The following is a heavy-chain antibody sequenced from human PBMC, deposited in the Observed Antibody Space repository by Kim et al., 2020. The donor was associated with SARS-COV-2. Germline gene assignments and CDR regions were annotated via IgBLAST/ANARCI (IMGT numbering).Heavy chain of an antibody. CDR3: ARGSYDFWSGFPYFDY. V-gene: IGHV4-34*01. Sequence: LMSRVTISVDTSKNQFSLKLSSVTAADTAVYYCARGSYDFWSGFPYFDYWGQGTLVTVSS. D-gene: IGHD3-3*01. J-gene: IGHJ4*02.